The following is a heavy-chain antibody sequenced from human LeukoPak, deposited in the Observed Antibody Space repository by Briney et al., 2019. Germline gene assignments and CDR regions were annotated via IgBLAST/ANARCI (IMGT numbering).Heavy chain of an antibody. Sequence: GGSLRLSCEVSGFTLDNYWMSWVRQAPGKGPEWVANINQDGSEKNYLDSVKGRFTISRDNAKNSVYLQMNSLRAEDTAVYYCAKASHYYDRGDYWGQGTLVTVSS. V-gene: IGHV3-7*03. D-gene: IGHD3-22*01. CDR2: INQDGSEK. CDR3: AKASHYYDRGDY. J-gene: IGHJ4*02. CDR1: GFTLDNYW.